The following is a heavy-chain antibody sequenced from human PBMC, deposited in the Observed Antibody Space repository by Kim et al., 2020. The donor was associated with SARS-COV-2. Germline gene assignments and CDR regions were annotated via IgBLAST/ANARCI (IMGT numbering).Heavy chain of an antibody. CDR2: ST. J-gene: IGHJ4*02. V-gene: IGHV3-53*01. CDR3: ASGFLEWLGY. Sequence: STYYADYVKGRFTISRDNPKNTLYLQRNSLRAEDTAVYYCASGFLEWLGYWGQGTLVTVSS. D-gene: IGHD3-3*01.